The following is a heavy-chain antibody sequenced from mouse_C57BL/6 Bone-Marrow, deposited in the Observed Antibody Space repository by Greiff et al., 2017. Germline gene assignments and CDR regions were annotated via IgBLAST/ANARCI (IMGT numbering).Heavy chain of an antibody. CDR2: IWSGGST. J-gene: IGHJ3*01. Sequence: QVQLQQSGPGLVQPSQSLSITCTVSGFSLTSYGVHWVRQSPGKGLEWLGVIWSGGSTDYNAAFISRLSISKDNSKSQVFFKMNSLQADDTAIYYCASYYYGSSQAWFAYWGQGTLVTVSA. D-gene: IGHD1-1*01. CDR3: ASYYYGSSQAWFAY. CDR1: GFSLTSYG. V-gene: IGHV2-2*01.